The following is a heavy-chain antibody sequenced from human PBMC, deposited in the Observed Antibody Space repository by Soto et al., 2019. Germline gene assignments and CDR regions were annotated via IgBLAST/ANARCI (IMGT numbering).Heavy chain of an antibody. CDR3: ARGPYSSGWYNGGARSDY. D-gene: IGHD6-19*01. CDR1: GGTFSSYA. V-gene: IGHV1-69*13. Sequence: GASVKVSCKASGGTFSSYAISWVRQAPGQGLEWMGGIIPIFGTANYAQKFQGRVTITADESTSTAYMELSSLRSEDTAVYYCARGPYSSGWYNGGARSDYWGQGTLVTV. CDR2: IIPIFGTA. J-gene: IGHJ4*02.